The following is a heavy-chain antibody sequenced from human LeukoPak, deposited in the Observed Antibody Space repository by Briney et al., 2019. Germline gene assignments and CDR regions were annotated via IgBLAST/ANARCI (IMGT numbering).Heavy chain of an antibody. D-gene: IGHD2-2*01. J-gene: IGHJ4*02. CDR3: ARSRYCSSTSCLLGYYFDY. CDR1: GGSISSGDYY. CDR2: IYYSGST. V-gene: IGHV4-30-4*08. Sequence: SQTLSLTCTVSGGSISSGDYYWSWIRQPPGKGLEWIGYIYYSGSTYYNPSLKSRVTISVDTSKNQFSLKLSSVTAADTAVYYCARSRYCSSTSCLLGYYFDYWGQGTLVTVSS.